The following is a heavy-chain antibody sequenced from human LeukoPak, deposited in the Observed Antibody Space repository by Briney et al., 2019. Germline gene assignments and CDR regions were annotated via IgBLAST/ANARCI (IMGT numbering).Heavy chain of an antibody. CDR3: VRSPIGASAY. CDR1: GYTFTDSY. CDR2: ISPNNGDT. D-gene: IGHD3-10*01. Sequence: ASVKVSCTPSGYTFTDSYIHWVRQAPGVGLQWMGWISPNNGDTKYAEDFQDRVTMTRDTSINTAYMELTGLTPDDTAVYYCVRSPIGASAYWGRGTLVTVSS. J-gene: IGHJ4*02. V-gene: IGHV1-2*02.